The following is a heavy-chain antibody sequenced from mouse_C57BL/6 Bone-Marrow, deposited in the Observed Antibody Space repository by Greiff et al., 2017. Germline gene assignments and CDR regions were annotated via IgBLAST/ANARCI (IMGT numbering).Heavy chain of an antibody. Sequence: VQLQQSGPELVKPGASVKISCKASGYSFTGYYMHWVKQSHGNILAWIGYIYPYYGVSSYNQTFKGKATLTVDTSSRTAYMELRSLTSEDSSVYYCARPRDYWGQGTSVTVSS. CDR3: ARPRDY. CDR2: IYPYYGVS. V-gene: IGHV1-31*01. J-gene: IGHJ4*01. CDR1: GYSFTGYY.